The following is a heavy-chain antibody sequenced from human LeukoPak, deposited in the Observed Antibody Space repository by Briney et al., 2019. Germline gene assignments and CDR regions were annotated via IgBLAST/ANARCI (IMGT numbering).Heavy chain of an antibody. CDR3: TRGDVKMSLNY. V-gene: IGHV1-2*02. CDR2: IIPNSGGT. D-gene: IGHD5-24*01. CDR1: GYTFTDYY. J-gene: IGHJ4*02. Sequence: ASVKVSCKASGYTFTDYYMHWVRQAPGQGPEWMGWIIPNSGGTNYAQKFQDRVTMTRDTSISTAYMELSRLKSDDTAVYYCTRGDVKMSLNYWGQGTLVTVSS.